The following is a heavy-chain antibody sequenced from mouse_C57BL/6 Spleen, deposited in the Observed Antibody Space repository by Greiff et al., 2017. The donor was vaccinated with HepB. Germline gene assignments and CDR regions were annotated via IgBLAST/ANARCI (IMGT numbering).Heavy chain of an antibody. CDR1: GYTFTSYW. D-gene: IGHD2-1*01. CDR3: ARSGNLYYAMDY. J-gene: IGHJ4*01. CDR2: IDPSDSET. Sequence: QVQLKQPGAELVRPGSSVKLSCKASGYTFTSYWMHWVKQRPIQGLEWIGNIDPSDSETHYNQKFKDKATLTVDKSSSTAYMQLSSLTSEDSAVYYCARSGNLYYAMDYWGQGTSVTVSS. V-gene: IGHV1-52*01.